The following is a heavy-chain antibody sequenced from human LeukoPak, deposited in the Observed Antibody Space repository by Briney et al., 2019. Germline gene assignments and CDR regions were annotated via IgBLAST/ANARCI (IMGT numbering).Heavy chain of an antibody. Sequence: SGGSLRLSCAASGFTFSNYWIRGVRQAPGKGVEWVANIKKDGSEKKYVDSVKGRFTISRDNAKTSLYLQMNSLRAEDTAVYYCARDPGRGFDYWGQGTLVTVSS. CDR1: GFTFSNYW. CDR2: IKKDGSEK. D-gene: IGHD5-12*01. J-gene: IGHJ4*02. V-gene: IGHV3-7*03. CDR3: ARDPGRGFDY.